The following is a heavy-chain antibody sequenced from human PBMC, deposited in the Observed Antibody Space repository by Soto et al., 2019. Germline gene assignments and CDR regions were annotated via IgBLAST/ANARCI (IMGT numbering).Heavy chain of an antibody. CDR3: ARVPNYYGSGSDIYYFDY. CDR2: ISSSGSTI. J-gene: IGHJ4*02. CDR1: GFTFSDYY. Sequence: GGSLRLSCAASGFTFSDYYMSWIRQAPGKGLEWVSYISSSGSTIYYADSVKGRFTISRDNAKNSLYLQMNSLRAEDTALYHCARVPNYYGSGSDIYYFDYWGQGTLVTVSS. D-gene: IGHD3-10*01. V-gene: IGHV3-11*01.